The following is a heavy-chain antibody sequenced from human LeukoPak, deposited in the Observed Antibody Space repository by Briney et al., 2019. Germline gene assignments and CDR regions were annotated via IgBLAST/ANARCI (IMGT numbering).Heavy chain of an antibody. J-gene: IGHJ5*02. CDR3: SRGQYKLA. D-gene: IGHD2-2*01. V-gene: IGHV3-7*01. CDR2: IQEDGSEK. Sequence: GWSLRPSCAASECTFSYYWMRWVRKAPGKGLEWVANIQEDGSEKHYVDSVKGRFTISRDNAKNSLYLQMTSLRAEDTAVYYCSRGQYKLAWGQGTLVTVSS. CDR1: ECTFSYYW.